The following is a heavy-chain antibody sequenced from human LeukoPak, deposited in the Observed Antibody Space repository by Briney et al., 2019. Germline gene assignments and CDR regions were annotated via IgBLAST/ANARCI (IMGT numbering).Heavy chain of an antibody. CDR3: ARQGRGGNRNFDY. D-gene: IGHD1-14*01. V-gene: IGHV4-39*01. CDR1: GGSISSSSYY. CDR2: IYYSGST. Sequence: TSETLSLTCTVSGGSISSSSYYWGWIRQPPGKGLEWIGSIYYSGSTYYNPSLKSRVTISVDTSKNQFSLKLSSVTAADTAVYYCARQGRGGNRNFDYWGQGTLVTVSS. J-gene: IGHJ4*02.